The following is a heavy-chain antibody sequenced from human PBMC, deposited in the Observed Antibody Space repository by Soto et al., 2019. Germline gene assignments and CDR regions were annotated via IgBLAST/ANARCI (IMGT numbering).Heavy chain of an antibody. CDR1: GFTVRGSA. V-gene: IGHV3-9*01. D-gene: IGHD6-19*01. CDR3: ARKDSSGFPSDY. CDR2: IYGSGAV. Sequence: GGSLRLSCAASGFTVRGSAMHWVRQVKGGGLEWVAGIYGSGAVGYVGAVRGRFTISRDVAKNSLYLQMNSLRAEDTAVYYCARKDSSGFPSDYWGQGTLVTVSS. J-gene: IGHJ4*02.